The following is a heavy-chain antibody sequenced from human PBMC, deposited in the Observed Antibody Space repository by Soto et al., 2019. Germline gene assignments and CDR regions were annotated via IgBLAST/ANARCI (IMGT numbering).Heavy chain of an antibody. D-gene: IGHD1-26*01. CDR3: ASSGSQNAFDI. Sequence: SVKVSCKASGGTFSSYAISWVRQAPGQGLEWMGGIIPIFGTANYAQKFQGRVTITADKSTSTAYMELSSLRSEDMAVYYCASSGSQNAFDIWGQGTMVTVSS. V-gene: IGHV1-69*06. J-gene: IGHJ3*02. CDR2: IIPIFGTA. CDR1: GGTFSSYA.